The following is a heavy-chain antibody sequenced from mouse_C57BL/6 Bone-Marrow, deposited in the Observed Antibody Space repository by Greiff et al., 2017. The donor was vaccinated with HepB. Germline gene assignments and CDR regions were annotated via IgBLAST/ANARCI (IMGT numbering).Heavy chain of an antibody. V-gene: IGHV1-69*01. CDR2: IDPSDSYT. CDR3: ARQRVYYYGSSYGYFDV. J-gene: IGHJ1*03. Sequence: QVQLKQPGAELVMPGASVKLSCKASGYTFTSYWMHWVKQRPGQGLEWIGEIDPSDSYTNYNQKFKGKSTLTVDKSSSTAYMQLSSLTSEDSAVYYCARQRVYYYGSSYGYFDVWGTGTTVTVSS. CDR1: GYTFTSYW. D-gene: IGHD1-1*01.